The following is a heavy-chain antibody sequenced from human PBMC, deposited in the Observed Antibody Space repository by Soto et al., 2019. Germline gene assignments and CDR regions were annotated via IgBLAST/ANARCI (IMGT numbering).Heavy chain of an antibody. J-gene: IGHJ3*02. Sequence: ASVKVSCKASGYTFTSYGISCVRQAPGQGLEWMGWISAYNGNTNYAQKLQGRVTMTTDTSTSTAYMELRSLRSDDTAVYYCARNDYGDYDDALDIWGQGTMVTVSS. D-gene: IGHD4-17*01. CDR2: ISAYNGNT. V-gene: IGHV1-18*01. CDR3: ARNDYGDYDDALDI. CDR1: GYTFTSYG.